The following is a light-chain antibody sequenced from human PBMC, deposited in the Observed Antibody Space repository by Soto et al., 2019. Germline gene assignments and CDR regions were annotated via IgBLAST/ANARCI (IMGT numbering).Light chain of an antibody. J-gene: IGKJ1*01. CDR2: GAS. V-gene: IGKV1-6*01. CDR1: QGIGNA. CDR3: LQDTYYPWT. Sequence: ASQMTQTTYSLSSSVGDRVTISCRASQGIGNALGWYQQKPGKPPKVLIYGASNLQSGVPPRFSGSGSGTDFTLAISSLQPEDSTTYYCLQDTYYPWTFGQGAKVDIK.